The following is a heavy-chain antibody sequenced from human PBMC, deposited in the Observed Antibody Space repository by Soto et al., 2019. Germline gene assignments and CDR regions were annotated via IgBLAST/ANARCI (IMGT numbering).Heavy chain of an antibody. CDR2: ISSSSSTI. V-gene: IGHV3-48*01. CDR3: ARGYDILTGYSHPFDY. J-gene: IGHJ4*02. Sequence: GGSLRLSCAASGFTFSSYSMNWVRQAPGKGLEWVSYISSSSSTIYYADSVKGRFTISRDNAKNSLYLQMNSLRAEDTAVYYCARGYDILTGYSHPFDYWGQGTLVTVSS. D-gene: IGHD3-9*01. CDR1: GFTFSSYS.